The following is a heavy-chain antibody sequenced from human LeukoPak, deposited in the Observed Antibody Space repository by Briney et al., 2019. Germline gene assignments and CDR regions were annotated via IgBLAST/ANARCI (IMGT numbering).Heavy chain of an antibody. CDR1: GFTFSTYG. Sequence: GRSLRLSCAASGFTFSTYGMHWVRQAPGKGLEWVAVIWYDGSDKYYADSVKGRFTISRDNSKNTLYLQMNSLRAEDTAVYYCARDRNVDYSDYWGQGTLVTVAS. J-gene: IGHJ4*02. CDR2: IWYDGSDK. V-gene: IGHV3-33*01. D-gene: IGHD1-1*01. CDR3: ARDRNVDYSDY.